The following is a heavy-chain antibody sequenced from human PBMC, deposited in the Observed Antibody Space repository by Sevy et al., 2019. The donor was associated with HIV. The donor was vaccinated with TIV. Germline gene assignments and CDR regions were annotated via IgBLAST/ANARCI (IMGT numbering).Heavy chain of an antibody. CDR3: ARGAVVIGTAATPVLDF. V-gene: IGHV4-59*08. D-gene: IGHD2-2*01. J-gene: IGHJ4*02. CDR1: DDSINSYY. Sequence: SETPSLTCSVSDDSINSYYWSWIRQPPGKGLEWIGYIYNNIGSTSYNPSLTSRVTISVDTSKNQFSLKLTSVTAADTAVYYCARGAVVIGTAATPVLDFWGLGSLVTVSS. CDR2: IYNNIGST.